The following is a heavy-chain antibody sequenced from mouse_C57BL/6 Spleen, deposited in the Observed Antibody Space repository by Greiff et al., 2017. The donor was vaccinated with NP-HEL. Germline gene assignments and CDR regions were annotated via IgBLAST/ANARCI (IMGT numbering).Heavy chain of an antibody. CDR3: ARRGSSSFDY. V-gene: IGHV1-64*01. J-gene: IGHJ2*01. CDR2: IHPNSGST. Sequence: QVQLQQPGAELVKPGASVKLSCKASGYTFTSYWMHWVKQRPGQGLEWIGMIHPNSGSTNYNEKFKSKATLTADKSSSTAYMQLSSLTSEDSAVYYCARRGSSSFDYWGQGTTLTVSS. CDR1: GYTFTSYW. D-gene: IGHD1-1*01.